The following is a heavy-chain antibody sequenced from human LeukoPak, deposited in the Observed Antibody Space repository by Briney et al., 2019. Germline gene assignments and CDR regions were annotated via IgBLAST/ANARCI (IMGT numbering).Heavy chain of an antibody. J-gene: IGHJ5*02. V-gene: IGHV1-2*02. CDR2: ISPNSGGT. CDR1: GYAFTNFG. Sequence: GASVKVSCKASGYAFTNFGVSWVRQAPGQGLEWMGWISPNSGGTHYAQRFQGRVTMTRDTSISTVYMDLSSLRSDDTAVYYCATDPRSSGYYETWGQGTLVTVSS. D-gene: IGHD3-22*01. CDR3: ATDPRSSGYYET.